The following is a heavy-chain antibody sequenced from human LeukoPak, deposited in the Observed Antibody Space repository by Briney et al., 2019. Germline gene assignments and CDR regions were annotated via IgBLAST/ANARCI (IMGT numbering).Heavy chain of an antibody. Sequence: GASVKVSCKASGYTFTSYGISWVRQAPGQGLEWMGWISAYNGNTNYAQKLQGRVTMTTDTSTSTAYMELRSLRSDDTAVYYCARGGITIFGVVRVGGDDIWGQGTMVTVSS. CDR1: GYTFTSYG. D-gene: IGHD3-3*01. CDR2: ISAYNGNT. CDR3: ARGGITIFGVVRVGGDDI. J-gene: IGHJ3*02. V-gene: IGHV1-18*01.